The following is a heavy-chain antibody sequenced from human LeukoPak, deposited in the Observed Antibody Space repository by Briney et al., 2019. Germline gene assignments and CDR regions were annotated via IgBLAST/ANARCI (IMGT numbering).Heavy chain of an antibody. V-gene: IGHV4-59*08. CDR1: GGSISSYY. Sequence: SETLSLTCTVSGGSISSYYWSWIRQPPGKGLEWIGYIYYSGSTNYNPSLKSRVTISVDTSKNQFSLKLSSVTAADTAVYYCARLGAAAFSYYFDYWGQGTLVTVSS. J-gene: IGHJ4*02. D-gene: IGHD2-2*01. CDR2: IYYSGST. CDR3: ARLGAAAFSYYFDY.